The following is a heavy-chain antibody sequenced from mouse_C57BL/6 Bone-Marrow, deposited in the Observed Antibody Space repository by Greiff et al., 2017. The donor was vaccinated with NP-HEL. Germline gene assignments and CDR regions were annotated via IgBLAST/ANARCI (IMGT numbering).Heavy chain of an antibody. D-gene: IGHD1-1*01. V-gene: IGHV1-47*01. J-gene: IGHJ1*03. CDR1: GYTFTTYP. CDR3: ARRSYYYGSSHWYFDV. CDR2: FHPYNDDT. Sequence: QVQLQRSGAELVKPGASVKMSCKASGYTFTTYPIEWMKQNHGKSLEWIGNFHPYNDDTKYNEKFKGKATLTVEKSSSTVYLELSRLTSDDSAVYYCARRSYYYGSSHWYFDVWGTGTTVTVSS.